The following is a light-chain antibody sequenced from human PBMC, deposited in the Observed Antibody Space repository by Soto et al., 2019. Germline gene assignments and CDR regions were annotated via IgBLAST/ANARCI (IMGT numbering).Light chain of an antibody. CDR3: QKYNSASLT. CDR2: AAS. V-gene: IGKV1-27*01. CDR1: QGIYKY. J-gene: IGKJ4*01. Sequence: DIQMTQSPSSLSASVGDRVTITCRASQGIYKYLAWYQQKPGNVPKLLIYAASTLQSGVPSRFSGSGYGTDFTLTITSLQSEDVATYYCQKYNSASLTFGGGTKVEIK.